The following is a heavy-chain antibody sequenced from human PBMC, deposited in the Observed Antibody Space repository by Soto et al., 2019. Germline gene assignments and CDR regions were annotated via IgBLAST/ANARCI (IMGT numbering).Heavy chain of an antibody. CDR2: IIPIFGIA. CDR1: GGTFSSYA. J-gene: IGHJ6*02. D-gene: IGHD6-6*01. Sequence: QVQLVQSGAEVKKPGSSVKVSCKASGGTFSSYAISWVRQAPGQGLEWMGGIIPIFGIANYAQKFQGRVTITADESTSTAYMELSRLRSEDTAVYYCARAPSIAARPGRYYYGMDVWGQGTTVTVSS. CDR3: ARAPSIAARPGRYYYGMDV. V-gene: IGHV1-69*01.